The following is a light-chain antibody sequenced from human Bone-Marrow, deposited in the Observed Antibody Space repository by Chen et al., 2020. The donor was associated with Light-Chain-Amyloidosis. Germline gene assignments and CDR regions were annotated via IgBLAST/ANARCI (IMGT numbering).Light chain of an antibody. Sequence: SSVLTHPSSASVAPGQTATIACGGNNIGSTSVHWYQQTPGQAPLLVVYDDSDRPSGIPERLSGSNSGNTATLTISRVEAGDEADYYCQVWDRSSDRPVFGGGTKLTVL. J-gene: IGLJ3*02. CDR1: NIGSTS. V-gene: IGLV3-21*02. CDR3: QVWDRSSDRPV. CDR2: DDS.